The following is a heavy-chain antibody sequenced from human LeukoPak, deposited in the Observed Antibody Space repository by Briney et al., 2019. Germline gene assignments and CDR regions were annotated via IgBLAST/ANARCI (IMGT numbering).Heavy chain of an antibody. D-gene: IGHD6-19*01. CDR1: RFTFGDYA. J-gene: IGHJ4*02. V-gene: IGHV3-49*03. CDR2: IRSKGYGGTT. CDR3: SRRYNSGWYYFDY. Sequence: PGGSLRLSCTASRFTFGDYAMTWFRQTPGKGLEWVGFIRSKGYGGTTEYAASVKGRFTISRDDSKSIAYLQMNSLKTEDTAVYYCSRRYNSGWYYFDYWGQGTLVTVSS.